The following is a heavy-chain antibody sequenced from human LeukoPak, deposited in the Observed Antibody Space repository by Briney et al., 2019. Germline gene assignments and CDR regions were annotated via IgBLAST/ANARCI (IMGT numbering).Heavy chain of an antibody. J-gene: IGHJ3*02. CDR1: GGSISSYY. Sequence: SETLSLTCTVSGGSISSYYWSWIRQPPGKGLEWIGSIYYSGSTYYNPSLKSRVTISVDTSKNQFSLKLSSVTAADTAVYYCAKGRVGHSPGYYYGNDAFDIWGQGTMVTVSS. V-gene: IGHV4-59*12. D-gene: IGHD3-22*01. CDR2: IYYSGST. CDR3: AKGRVGHSPGYYYGNDAFDI.